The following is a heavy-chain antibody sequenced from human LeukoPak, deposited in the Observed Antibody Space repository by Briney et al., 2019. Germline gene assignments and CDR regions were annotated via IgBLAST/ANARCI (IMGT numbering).Heavy chain of an antibody. Sequence: SETLSLTCAVSGDSISSSHWWSWVRPSPGKGLEWIGEIYHSGNTNYNPSLKSRVTISGDTSKNQFSLKLSSVTAADTAVYYCARVYDFWSGYFYWGQGTLVTVSS. CDR2: IYHSGNT. CDR3: ARVYDFWSGYFY. D-gene: IGHD3-3*01. V-gene: IGHV4-4*02. CDR1: GDSISSSHW. J-gene: IGHJ4*02.